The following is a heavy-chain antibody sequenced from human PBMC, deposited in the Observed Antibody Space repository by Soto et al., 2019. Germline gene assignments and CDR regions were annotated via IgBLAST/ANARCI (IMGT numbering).Heavy chain of an antibody. CDR1: GYTFTSYG. Sequence: QVQLVQSGAEVKKPGASVKVSCKASGYTFTSYGISWVRQAPGQRLEWMGRIITYNGNTNYAQKLQGRVTMTTDTSTSTAYMELRSLRSDDTAVYYCARDRGYNWNYGWFDPWGQGTLVTVSS. J-gene: IGHJ5*02. CDR2: IITYNGNT. V-gene: IGHV1-18*01. D-gene: IGHD1-7*01. CDR3: ARDRGYNWNYGWFDP.